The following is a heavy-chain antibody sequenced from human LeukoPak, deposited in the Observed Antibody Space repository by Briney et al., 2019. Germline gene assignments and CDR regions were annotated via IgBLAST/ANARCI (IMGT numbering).Heavy chain of an antibody. CDR3: ARDTSSGWLRDAFDI. V-gene: IGHV3-48*03. CDR1: GFTLSSYE. Sequence: GGSLRLSCAASGFTLSSYEMNWVRQAPGKGLEWVSYISSSGGTIYYADSVKGRFTISRDNAKNSLYLQMNSLRAEDTALYYCARDTSSGWLRDAFDIWGQGTMVTVSS. D-gene: IGHD6-19*01. J-gene: IGHJ3*02. CDR2: ISSSGGTI.